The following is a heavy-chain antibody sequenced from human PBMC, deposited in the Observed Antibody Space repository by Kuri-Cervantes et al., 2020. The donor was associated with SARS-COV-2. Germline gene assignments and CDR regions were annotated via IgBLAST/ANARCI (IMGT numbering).Heavy chain of an antibody. CDR3: TTDFLAYYDSWSGYHAKGMDV. Sequence: LSLTCGASGFTFSSYTMNWVRQAPGKGLEWVSSISGSNYYIYYADSVKGRFTISRDNAKNSLYLQMNSLKTEDTAVYYCTTDFLAYYDSWSGYHAKGMDVWGQGTTVTVSS. D-gene: IGHD3-3*01. V-gene: IGHV3-21*03. CDR2: ISGSNYYI. CDR1: GFTFSSYT. J-gene: IGHJ6*02.